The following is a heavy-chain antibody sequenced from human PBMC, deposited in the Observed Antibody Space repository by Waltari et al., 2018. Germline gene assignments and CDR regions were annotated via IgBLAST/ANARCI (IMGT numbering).Heavy chain of an antibody. CDR2: IYYSGST. J-gene: IGHJ4*02. D-gene: IGHD6-19*01. V-gene: IGHV4-39*07. CDR3: ARVAVAGTVDY. Sequence: QLQLQESGPGLVKPSETLSLTCTVPGGSISSSSSYWGWIRQPPGKGLEWIGSIYYSGSTYYNPSLKSRVTISVDTSKNQFALKLSSVTAADTAVYYCARVAVAGTVDYWGQGTLVTVSS. CDR1: GGSISSSSSY.